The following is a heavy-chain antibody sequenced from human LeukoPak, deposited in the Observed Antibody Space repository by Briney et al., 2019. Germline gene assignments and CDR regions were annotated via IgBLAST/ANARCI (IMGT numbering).Heavy chain of an antibody. V-gene: IGHV3-23*01. D-gene: IGHD3-16*01. CDR1: GFTFSSYV. J-gene: IGHJ4*02. Sequence: GGSLRLSCAASGFTFSSYVMNWVRQAPGKGLEWVSSITSSGDRTYYAESVKGRFTISRDNSKNTLSLQMNSLRAEDTAVYYCAALGVGGYWGQGTLVTVSS. CDR2: ITSSGDRT. CDR3: AALGVGGY.